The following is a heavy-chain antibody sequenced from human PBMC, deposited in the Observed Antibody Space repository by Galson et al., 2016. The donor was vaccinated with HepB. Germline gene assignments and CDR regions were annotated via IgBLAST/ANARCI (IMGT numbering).Heavy chain of an antibody. D-gene: IGHD1-26*01. CDR2: IKQDGSEK. CDR3: GACPRREPFNV. V-gene: IGHV3-7*01. Sequence: SLRLSCAASGFTFSNYWMSWVRQAPGKGLEWLANIKQDGSEKYYVDSVKGRFTISRDNAKNSLYLELNSLRDEDTAMYYCGACPRREPFNVWGQGTKVTVSS. J-gene: IGHJ3*01. CDR1: GFTFSNYW.